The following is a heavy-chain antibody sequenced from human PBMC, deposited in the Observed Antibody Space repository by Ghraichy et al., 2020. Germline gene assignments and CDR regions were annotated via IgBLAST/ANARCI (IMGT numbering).Heavy chain of an antibody. CDR2: ITGGGDIT. V-gene: IGHV3-23*01. CDR3: AKVFCSGGRCYSVDS. Sequence: LSLTCAASGFTFSSYVFTWVRQAPGRGLEWVSSITGGGDITYYVDSVRGRFTMSRDNSKNTLYLQMNSLRAEDTAIYYCAKVFCSGGRCYSVDSWGQGTLVTVSA. J-gene: IGHJ4*02. CDR1: GFTFSSYV. D-gene: IGHD2-15*01.